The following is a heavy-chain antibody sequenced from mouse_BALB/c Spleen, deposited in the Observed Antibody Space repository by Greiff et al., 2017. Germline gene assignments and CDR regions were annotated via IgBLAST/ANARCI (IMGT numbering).Heavy chain of an antibody. Sequence: QVQLQQPGAELVKPGASVKLSCKASGYTFTSYWMHRVKQRPGQGLEWIGEINPSNGRTNYNEKFKSKATLTVDKSSSTAYMQLSSLTSEDSAVYYCARFFYGPYYFDYWGQGTTLTVSS. CDR2: INPSNGRT. CDR1: GYTFTSYW. J-gene: IGHJ2*01. V-gene: IGHV1S81*02. CDR3: ARFFYGPYYFDY. D-gene: IGHD1-1*02.